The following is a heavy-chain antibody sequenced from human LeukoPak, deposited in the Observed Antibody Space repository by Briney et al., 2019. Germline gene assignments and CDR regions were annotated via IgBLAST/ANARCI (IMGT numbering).Heavy chain of an antibody. CDR1: GGSISSYY. J-gene: IGHJ5*02. V-gene: IGHV4-59*01. Sequence: SETLSLTCTVSGGSISSYYWSWIRQPPGKGLEWIGYIYYSGSTNYNPSLKSRVTISVDTSKNQFSLKLSSVTAADTAVYYCARFITMVRGVIIPYNWFDPWGQGTLVTVSS. CDR3: ARFITMVRGVIIPYNWFDP. CDR2: IYYSGST. D-gene: IGHD3-10*01.